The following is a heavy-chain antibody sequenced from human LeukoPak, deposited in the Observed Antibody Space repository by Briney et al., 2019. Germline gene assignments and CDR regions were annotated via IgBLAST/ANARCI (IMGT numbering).Heavy chain of an antibody. V-gene: IGHV3-9*01. Sequence: GGSLRLSCAASRFTFEDHVMHWVRQAPGKGLEWVSSISWSGDRMGYADAVKGRFTISRDNAKNSPFLQMNSLRVEDTALYYCAKDLGGSATTVWGQGTLVTVSS. D-gene: IGHD2-2*01. CDR2: ISWSGDRM. J-gene: IGHJ4*02. CDR1: RFTFEDHV. CDR3: AKDLGGSATTV.